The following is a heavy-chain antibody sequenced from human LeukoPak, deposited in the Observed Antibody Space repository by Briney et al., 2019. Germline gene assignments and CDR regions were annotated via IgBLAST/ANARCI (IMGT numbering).Heavy chain of an antibody. V-gene: IGHV3-11*01. CDR2: ISSSGSTI. D-gene: IGHD5-12*01. J-gene: IGHJ4*02. CDR1: GFTFSDYY. Sequence: GGSLRLSWAASGFTFSDYYMSWIRQAPGEGLEWVSYISSSGSTIYYADSVKGRFTISRDNAKNSLYLQVNSLRAEDTAVYYCARVGRLPYYFDYWGQGTLVTVSS. CDR3: ARVGRLPYYFDY.